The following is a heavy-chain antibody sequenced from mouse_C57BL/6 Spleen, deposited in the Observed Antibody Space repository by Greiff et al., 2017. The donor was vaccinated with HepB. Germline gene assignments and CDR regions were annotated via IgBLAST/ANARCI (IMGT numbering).Heavy chain of an antibody. CDR2: INPSSGYT. CDR3: ARKRDDYEVFAY. J-gene: IGHJ3*01. CDR1: GYTFTSYT. D-gene: IGHD2-4*01. V-gene: IGHV1-4*01. Sequence: VQGVESGAELARPGASVKMSCKASGYTFTSYTMHWVKQRPGQGLEWIGYINPSSGYTKYNQKFKDKATLTADKSSSTAYMQLSSLTSEDSAVYYCARKRDDYEVFAYWGQGTLVTVSA.